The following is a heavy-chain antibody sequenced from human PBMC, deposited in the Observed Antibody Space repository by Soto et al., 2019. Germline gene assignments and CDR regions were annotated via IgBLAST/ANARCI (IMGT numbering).Heavy chain of an antibody. CDR1: GFTFTSSA. Sequence: SVKVSCKASGFTFTSSAMQWVRQARGQRLEWIGWIVVGSGNTNYAQKFQERVTITRDMSTSTAYMELSSLRSEDTAVYYCATDIVVVVAANSQNFDYWGQGTLVTVSS. V-gene: IGHV1-58*02. CDR3: ATDIVVVVAANSQNFDY. CDR2: IVVGSGNT. D-gene: IGHD2-15*01. J-gene: IGHJ4*02.